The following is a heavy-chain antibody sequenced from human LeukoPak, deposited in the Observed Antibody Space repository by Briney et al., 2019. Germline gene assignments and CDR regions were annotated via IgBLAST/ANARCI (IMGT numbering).Heavy chain of an antibody. CDR2: IKSKTDGGTT. CDR1: GFTFSNAW. Sequence: GGSLRLSCAASGFTFSNAWMSWVRQAPGKGLEWVGRIKSKTDGGTTDYAAPVKGRFTISRDDLKNTLYLQMNSLKTEDTAVYYCTTDYSRPYYDFWSGYRKGDYYYMDVWGKGTTVTVSS. CDR3: TTDYSRPYYDFWSGYRKGDYYYMDV. J-gene: IGHJ6*03. D-gene: IGHD3-3*01. V-gene: IGHV3-15*01.